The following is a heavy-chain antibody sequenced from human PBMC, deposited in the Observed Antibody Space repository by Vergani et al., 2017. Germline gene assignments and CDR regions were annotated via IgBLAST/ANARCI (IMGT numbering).Heavy chain of an antibody. CDR2: ISYDGSNK. D-gene: IGHD2-15*01. CDR3: AKEPSPRYCSGGSCYSFQH. Sequence: QVQLVESGGGVVQPGRSLRLSCAASGFTFSSYGMHWVRQAPGKGLEWVAVISYDGSNKYYADSVKGRFTISRDNSKNTLYLQMNSLSAEDTAVYYCAKEPSPRYCSGGSCYSFQHWGQGTLVTVSS. V-gene: IGHV3-30*18. CDR1: GFTFSSYG. J-gene: IGHJ1*01.